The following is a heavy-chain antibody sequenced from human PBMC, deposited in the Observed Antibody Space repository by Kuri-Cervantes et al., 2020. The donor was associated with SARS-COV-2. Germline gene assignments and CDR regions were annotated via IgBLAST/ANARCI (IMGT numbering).Heavy chain of an antibody. Sequence: SETLSLTCTVSGYSISSGYYWGWIRQPPGKGLEWIGSIYHSGSTYYNPSLKSRVPISVDTSKNQFSLKLSSVTAADTAVYYCARTVTTTPDYWGQGTLVTVSS. J-gene: IGHJ4*02. CDR1: GYSISSGYY. V-gene: IGHV4-38-2*02. D-gene: IGHD4-11*01. CDR2: IYHSGST. CDR3: ARTVTTTPDY.